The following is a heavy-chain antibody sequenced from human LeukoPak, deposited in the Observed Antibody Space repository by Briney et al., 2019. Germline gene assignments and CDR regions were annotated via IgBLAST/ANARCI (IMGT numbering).Heavy chain of an antibody. D-gene: IGHD4-17*01. CDR3: ARVGLRPGYYFDY. V-gene: IGHV3-74*01. J-gene: IGHJ4*02. CDR1: GFTFSSYW. CDR2: INSDGSST. Sequence: GGSLRLSCAASGFTFSSYWMHWVRQAPGKGLVWVSRINSDGSSTSYADSVKGRFTISRDSAKNTLYLQMNSLRVEGTAVYYCARVGLRPGYYFDYWGQGTLVTVSS.